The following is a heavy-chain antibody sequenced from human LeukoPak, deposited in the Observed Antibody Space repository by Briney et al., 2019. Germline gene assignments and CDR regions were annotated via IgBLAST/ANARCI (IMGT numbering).Heavy chain of an antibody. D-gene: IGHD3-16*02. Sequence: PGGSLRLSCAASGFTFSSYSMNWVRQAPGKGLEWVSSISSSSSYIYYADSVRGRFTISRDNAKNSLYLQMNSLRAEDTAVYYCARDALGELSSFDYWGQGTLVTVSS. CDR1: GFTFSSYS. J-gene: IGHJ4*02. V-gene: IGHV3-21*01. CDR3: ARDALGELSSFDY. CDR2: ISSSSSYI.